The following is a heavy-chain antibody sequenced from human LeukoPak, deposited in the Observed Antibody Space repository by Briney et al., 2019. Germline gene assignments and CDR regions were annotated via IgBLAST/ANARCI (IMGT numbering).Heavy chain of an antibody. Sequence: GGSLRLSCAASGFTFSNYWMTWVRQAPGKGLEWVANIKPDESEKYYVGSVKGRFTISRDNARNSLYLQMNSLRAEDTAVYYCAKWGPYDILTGRINWGQGTLVTVSS. D-gene: IGHD3-9*01. CDR3: AKWGPYDILTGRIN. V-gene: IGHV3-7*03. CDR2: IKPDESEK. CDR1: GFTFSNYW. J-gene: IGHJ4*02.